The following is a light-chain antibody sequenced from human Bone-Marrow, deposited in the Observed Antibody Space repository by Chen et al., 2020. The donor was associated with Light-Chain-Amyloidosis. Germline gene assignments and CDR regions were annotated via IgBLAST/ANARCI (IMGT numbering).Light chain of an antibody. V-gene: IGKV1-6*01. CDR1: QGIRND. J-gene: IGKJ1*01. CDR2: VAS. Sequence: ALQMTPSPSSLSASVGDRVTITCRASQGIRNDVGWYQQKPGKAPKLLIYVASNLESGVPSRFSGSGSGTDFTLTISSLQPEDFATYYCLQDYSHPWTFGQGTKVEIK. CDR3: LQDYSHPWT.